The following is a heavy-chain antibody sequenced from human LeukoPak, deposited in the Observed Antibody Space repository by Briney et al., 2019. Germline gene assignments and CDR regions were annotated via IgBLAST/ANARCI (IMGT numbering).Heavy chain of an antibody. J-gene: IGHJ4*02. CDR2: ISGSGGST. V-gene: IGHV3-23*01. D-gene: IGHD3-9*01. Sequence: GGSLRLSCAASGFTFSSYAMSWVRQAPGKGLEWVSAISGSGGSTYYADSVKGRFTISRDNSKSTLYLQMNSLRAEDTAVYYCAKDRGLIGYYTPFDYWGQGTLVTVSS. CDR1: GFTFSSYA. CDR3: AKDRGLIGYYTPFDY.